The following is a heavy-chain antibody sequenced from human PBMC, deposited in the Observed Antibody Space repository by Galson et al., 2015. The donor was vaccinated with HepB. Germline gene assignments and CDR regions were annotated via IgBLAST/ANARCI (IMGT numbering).Heavy chain of an antibody. J-gene: IGHJ4*02. Sequence: SLRLSCAASGFTFSAFAMHWVRQAPVKGLEFVSGIGGNGASSYYADSVKGRSTISRANSKNTLYLELQSLTPDDTAVYYCGKDRERGIQLWFHRGFADYWGQGTPVTFSS. CDR2: IGGNGASS. V-gene: IGHV3-64D*06. CDR1: GFTFSAFA. CDR3: GKDRERGIQLWFHRGFADY. D-gene: IGHD5-18*01.